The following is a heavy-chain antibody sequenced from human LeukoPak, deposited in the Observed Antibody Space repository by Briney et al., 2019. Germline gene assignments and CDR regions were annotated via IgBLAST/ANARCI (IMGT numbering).Heavy chain of an antibody. D-gene: IGHD2-15*01. Sequence: GGPLRLSCAASGFTFSSYAMHWVRQAPGRGLECVSAISSNGGSTYYANSVKGRFTISRDNSKNTLYLQMGSLRAEDMAVYYCARGVGPFDIWGQGTMVTVSS. CDR1: GFTFSSYA. CDR2: ISSNGGST. J-gene: IGHJ3*02. V-gene: IGHV3-64*01. CDR3: ARGVGPFDI.